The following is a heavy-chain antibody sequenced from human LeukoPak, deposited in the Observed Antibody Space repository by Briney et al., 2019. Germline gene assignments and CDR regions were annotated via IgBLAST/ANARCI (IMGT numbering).Heavy chain of an antibody. CDR3: ARRFVALGAFDF. CDR1: GGSISSYY. J-gene: IGHJ4*02. V-gene: IGHV4-39*01. Sequence: SETLSLTCTVSGGSISSYYWGWIRQPPGKGPEWIGSIYYSGSTYYNPSLKSRVNMSVDTSKNQFSLTLSSVTAADTAVYYCARRFVALGAFDFWGQGTLVTVSS. D-gene: IGHD1-26*01. CDR2: IYYSGST.